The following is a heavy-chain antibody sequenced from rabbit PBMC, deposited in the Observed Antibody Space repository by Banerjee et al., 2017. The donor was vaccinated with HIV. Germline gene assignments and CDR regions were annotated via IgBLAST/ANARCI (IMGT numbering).Heavy chain of an antibody. CDR3: ARDSGTSFSTYGMDL. CDR1: GFSFNSGYD. V-gene: IGHV1S40*01. J-gene: IGHJ6*01. Sequence: QSLEESGGGLVKPGASLTLTCKASGFSFNSGYDMCWVRQAPGKGLEWVACAYAGSSGSTYSATWAKGRFTISKTSSTTVTLQMTSLTAADTATYFCARDSGTSFSTYGMDLWGQAPSSPS. D-gene: IGHD8-1*01. CDR2: AYAGSSGST.